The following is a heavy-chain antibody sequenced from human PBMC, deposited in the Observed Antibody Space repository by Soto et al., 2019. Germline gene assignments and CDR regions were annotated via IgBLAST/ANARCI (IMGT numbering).Heavy chain of an antibody. CDR2: IRNKPKSYTT. D-gene: IGHD3-3*01. CDR1: GFTLSDHY. V-gene: IGHV3-72*01. J-gene: IGHJ4*02. Sequence: EVQLVESGGDSVQPGGTLRLSCVASGFTLSDHYMDWVRQAPGKGLEWVGLIRNKPKSYTTNYAESVKGRFTISRDDSKNSLYLQMNSLTTEDTAIYYCADLTWSGSYLPWGQGTLVTVSS. CDR3: ADLTWSGSYLP.